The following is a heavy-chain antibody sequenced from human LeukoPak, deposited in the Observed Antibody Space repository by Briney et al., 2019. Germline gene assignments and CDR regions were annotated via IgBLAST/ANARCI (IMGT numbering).Heavy chain of an antibody. J-gene: IGHJ4*02. CDR2: ISSLSNYI. Sequence: GGSLRFSCAASRFTFTNYSMNWVRQAPGKGLEWVSSISSLSNYIYYADSVKGRFTISRDNAKNSLYLQMNSLRAEDTALYYCARGGENSGFDYWGQGTLVIVSS. CDR1: RFTFTNYS. V-gene: IGHV3-21*01. CDR3: ARGGENSGFDY. D-gene: IGHD6-19*01.